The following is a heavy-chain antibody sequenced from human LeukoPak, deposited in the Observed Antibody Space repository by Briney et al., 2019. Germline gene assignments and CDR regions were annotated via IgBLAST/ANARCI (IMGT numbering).Heavy chain of an antibody. CDR1: GFTFSSYS. CDR2: ISSSSSYI. CDR3: ATSGYSGYDHFDY. V-gene: IGHV3-21*01. J-gene: IGHJ4*02. D-gene: IGHD5-12*01. Sequence: GGSLRLSCAASGFTFSSYSMNWVRQAPGKGLEWVSSISSSSSYIYYADSVKGRFTIFRDNAKNSLYLQMNSLRAEDMAVYYCATSGYSGYDHFDYWGQGTLVTVSS.